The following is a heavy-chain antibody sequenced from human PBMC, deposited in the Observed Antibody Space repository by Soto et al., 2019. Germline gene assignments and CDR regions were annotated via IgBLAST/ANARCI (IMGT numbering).Heavy chain of an antibody. V-gene: IGHV3-30*03. CDR2: ISYDGSNK. Sequence: QVQLVESGGGVVQPGRSLRLSCAASGFTFSSYGMHWVRQAPGKGLEWVALISYDGSNKYYADSVKCRFTISRDISENTLYLQMNSLRAEDTAVYYCARCFFLDWLSIDYWGQGTLVTVSS. CDR1: GFTFSSYG. D-gene: IGHD3-3*01. J-gene: IGHJ4*02. CDR3: ARCFFLDWLSIDY.